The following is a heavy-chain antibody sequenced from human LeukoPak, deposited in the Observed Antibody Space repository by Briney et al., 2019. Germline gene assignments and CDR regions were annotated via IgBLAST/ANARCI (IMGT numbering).Heavy chain of an antibody. CDR2: IYYSGST. CDR1: GGSISSYC. V-gene: IGHV4-59*08. CDR3: ARAGSSYGMDV. J-gene: IGHJ6*02. Sequence: PSETLSLTCTVSGGSISSYCWSWIRQPPGKGLEWIGYIYYSGSTNYKPSLKSRVTISVDTSKNQFSLKLSSVTAADTAVYYCARAGSSYGMDVWGQGTTVTVSS. D-gene: IGHD1-26*01.